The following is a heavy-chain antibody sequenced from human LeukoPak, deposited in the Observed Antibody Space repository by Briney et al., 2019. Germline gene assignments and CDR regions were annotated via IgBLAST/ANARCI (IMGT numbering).Heavy chain of an antibody. CDR2: ISAYNSNT. V-gene: IGHV1-18*01. D-gene: IGHD3-10*01. CDR1: GYTFPSYG. Sequence: ASVKVSCKASGYTFPSYGISWVRQAPGQGLEWMGWISAYNSNTSYAQNLQGRVTMTTDTSTSTAYMELRSLRSDDTAVYYCARDGLTYGSTDTWGQGTLVTVSS. J-gene: IGHJ5*02. CDR3: ARDGLTYGSTDT.